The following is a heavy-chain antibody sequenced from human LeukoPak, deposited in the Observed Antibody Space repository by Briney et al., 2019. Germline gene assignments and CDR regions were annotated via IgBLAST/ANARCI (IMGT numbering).Heavy chain of an antibody. CDR2: IYRDGSS. V-gene: IGHV3-66*01. D-gene: IGHD3-9*01. CDR1: GFTFTSYW. J-gene: IGHJ4*02. CDR3: ARSFYDILIGYYQYFDY. Sequence: TGGSLRLSCAASGFTFTSYWMSWVRQAPGKGLEWVSVIYRDGSSYYAESVKGRFTISRDNSKNTLYIQMNSLRAEDTAVYYCARSFYDILIGYYQYFDYWGQGTLVTVSS.